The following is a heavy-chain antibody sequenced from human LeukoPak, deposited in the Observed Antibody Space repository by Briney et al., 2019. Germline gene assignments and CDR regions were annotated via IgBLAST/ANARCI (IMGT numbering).Heavy chain of an antibody. CDR2: ISAYNGNT. CDR1: GYTFTSYY. CDR3: ARDDTYYYGSGSYPDY. V-gene: IGHV1-18*04. D-gene: IGHD3-10*01. Sequence: AASVKVSCKASGYTFTSYYMHWVRQAPGQGLEWMGWISAYNGNTNYAQKLQGRVTMTTDTSTSTAYMELRSLRSDDTAVYCCARDDTYYYGSGSYPDYWGQGTLVTVSS. J-gene: IGHJ4*02.